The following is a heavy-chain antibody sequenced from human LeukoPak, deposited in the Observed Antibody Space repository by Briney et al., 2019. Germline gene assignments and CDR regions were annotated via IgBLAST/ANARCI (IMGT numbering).Heavy chain of an antibody. J-gene: IGHJ6*03. Sequence: PSETLSLTCTVSGGSISSGSYYWSWIRQPAGKGLEWIGRIYTSGSTNYNPSLKSRVTISVDTSKNQFSLKLSSVTAADTAVYYCAAIGGNLRRGRDYYYMDVWGKGTTVTVSS. D-gene: IGHD3-10*01. CDR3: AAIGGNLRRGRDYYYMDV. V-gene: IGHV4-61*02. CDR2: IYTSGST. CDR1: GGSISSGSYY.